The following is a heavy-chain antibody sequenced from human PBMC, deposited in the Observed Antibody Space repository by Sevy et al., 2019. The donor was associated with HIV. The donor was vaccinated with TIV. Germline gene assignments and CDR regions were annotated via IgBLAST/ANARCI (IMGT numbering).Heavy chain of an antibody. CDR2: ISAYNGNT. V-gene: IGHV1-18*01. CDR1: GYTFTSYG. Sequence: ASVKVSCKASGYTFTSYGISWVRQAPGQGLEWMGWISAYNGNTNYAQTLQGRVTMTTDTSTSTAYMELRSLRSDDTAVYYCARAPNYYDSSGYYSFDYWGQGTLVTVSS. D-gene: IGHD3-22*01. J-gene: IGHJ4*02. CDR3: ARAPNYYDSSGYYSFDY.